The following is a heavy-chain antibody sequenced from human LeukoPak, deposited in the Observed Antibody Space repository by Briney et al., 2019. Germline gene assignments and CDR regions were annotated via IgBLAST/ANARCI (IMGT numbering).Heavy chain of an antibody. CDR1: GVAVSSNY. CDR3: ARVASYYDSSGFPDY. J-gene: IGHJ4*02. D-gene: IGHD3-22*01. V-gene: IGHV3-48*04. CDR2: ISSSSSTI. Sequence: GGSLRLSCAASGVAVSSNYMNWVRQAPGKGLEWVSYISSSSSTIYYADSVKGRFTISRDNAKNSLYLQMNSLRAEDTAVYYCARVASYYDSSGFPDYWGQGTLVTVSS.